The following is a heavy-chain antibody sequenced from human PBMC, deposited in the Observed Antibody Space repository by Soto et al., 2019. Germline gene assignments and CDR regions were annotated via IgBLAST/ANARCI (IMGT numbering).Heavy chain of an antibody. J-gene: IGHJ6*04. CDR2: INHAGST. Sequence: QMQLQQWGAGLLKASETLSLTCSVSGGSFSGYYLAWIRQPPGKGLEWIGEINHAGSTKYHPSLRTRAVLSVDLSTTHFSLRLSSVTAADTAVYFCARQSGPAYRYGMDIWGEGTTVTVSS. CDR3: ARQSGPAYRYGMDI. V-gene: IGHV4-34*02. CDR1: GGSFSGYY. D-gene: IGHD1-1*01.